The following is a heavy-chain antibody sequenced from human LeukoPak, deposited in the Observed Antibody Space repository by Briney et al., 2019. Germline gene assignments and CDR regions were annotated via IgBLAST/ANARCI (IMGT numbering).Heavy chain of an antibody. J-gene: IGHJ4*02. Sequence: PSETLSLTCAVYGGSLSGYYWSWIRQPPGEALEWIGEVNESGSTNYNPSLERRVTMSVDTSKNQFSLQLNSVTPEDTAVYYCARDQTGPFDYWGQGTLVTVSS. CDR2: VNESGST. CDR1: GGSLSGYY. V-gene: IGHV4-34*01. CDR3: ARDQTGPFDY.